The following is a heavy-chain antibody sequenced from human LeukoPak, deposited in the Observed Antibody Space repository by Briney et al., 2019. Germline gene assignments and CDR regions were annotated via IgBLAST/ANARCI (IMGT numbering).Heavy chain of an antibody. CDR1: RFTIFRNY. V-gene: IGHV3-66*01. CDR2: IYSGGST. Sequence: GGSLRLSCAASRFTIFRNYMSWVRQAPGGGLGWVSVIYSGGSTYYANSVKGRFTNSRDNSKNTLYLQMNSLRAEDTAVYYCALEKDDSPDYWGQGTLVTVSS. D-gene: IGHD3-22*01. CDR3: ALEKDDSPDY. J-gene: IGHJ4*02.